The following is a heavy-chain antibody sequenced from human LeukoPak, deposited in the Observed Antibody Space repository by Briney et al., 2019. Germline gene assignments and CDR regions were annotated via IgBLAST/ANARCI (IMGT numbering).Heavy chain of an antibody. J-gene: IGHJ3*02. CDR1: GGSISSSSYY. CDR2: IYYSGST. CDR3: ATLTGDTAMVRSAFDI. V-gene: IGHV4-39*01. Sequence: PSETLSLTCTVSGGSISSSSYYWGWIRQPPGKGLEWIGSIYYSGSTYYNPSLKSRVTISVDTSKNQFSLKLSSVTAADTAVYYCATLTGDTAMVRSAFDIWGRGTMVTVSS. D-gene: IGHD5-18*01.